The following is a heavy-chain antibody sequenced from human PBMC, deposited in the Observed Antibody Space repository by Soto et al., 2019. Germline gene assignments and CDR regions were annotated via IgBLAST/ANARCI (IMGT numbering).Heavy chain of an antibody. CDR3: ARTTVTTLDDYFDY. J-gene: IGHJ4*02. V-gene: IGHV4-39*01. CDR2: IYYSGST. Sequence: SETLSLTCTVSGGSISSSSYYWGWFRQPPGKGLEWIGSIYYSGSTYYNPSLKSRVTISVDTSKNQFSLKLSSVTAADTAVYYCARTTVTTLDDYFDYWGQGTLVTVSS. D-gene: IGHD4-17*01. CDR1: GGSISSSSYY.